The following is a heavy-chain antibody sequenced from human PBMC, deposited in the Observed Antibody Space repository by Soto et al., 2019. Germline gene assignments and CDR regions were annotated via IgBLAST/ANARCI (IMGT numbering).Heavy chain of an antibody. D-gene: IGHD6-19*01. V-gene: IGHV3-53*01. CDR1: GFTVSSKY. Sequence: EVQLAESGGGLIQPGGSLRLSCAASGFTVSSKYMTWVRQAPGKGLEWVSVIYGGGTTYYADSVKGRFTSSRDNSKNTLYLQMNSLRAEDTAVYYCVQTTGWPGFDFWGQGTLVTVSS. CDR2: IYGGGTT. CDR3: VQTTGWPGFDF. J-gene: IGHJ4*02.